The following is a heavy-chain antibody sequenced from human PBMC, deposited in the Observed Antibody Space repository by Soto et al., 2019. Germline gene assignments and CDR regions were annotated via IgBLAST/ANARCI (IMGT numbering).Heavy chain of an antibody. D-gene: IGHD2-15*01. J-gene: IGHJ4*02. CDR3: VRQAGGASTPGDDY. CDR1: GYTFDAFD. Sequence: QVQLVQSGAEVRKPGASVRVSCKASGYTFDAFDIHWVRQATGQGLELMGWMNPYTGETAYTQTFRGRVSMTRDTSVSTAYMEWTSQTSEDSAIYFCVRQAGGASTPGDDYWGQGTLVTVSS. V-gene: IGHV1-8*01. CDR2: MNPYTGET.